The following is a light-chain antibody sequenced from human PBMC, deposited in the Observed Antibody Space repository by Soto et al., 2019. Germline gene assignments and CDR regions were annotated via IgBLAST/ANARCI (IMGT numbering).Light chain of an antibody. J-gene: IGKJ4*01. CDR1: QDLDRW. CDR3: KQSRSFPLT. CDR2: AAS. V-gene: IGKV1-12*01. Sequence: DIQMTQSPSCLSASVGARVPLHWRASQDLDRWLAWYQQKPGEAPKVLIFAASSLQSGLPSRFSGGGSGTDFSLTISSLQPEDFATYYCKQSRSFPLTFGGGTKVEI.